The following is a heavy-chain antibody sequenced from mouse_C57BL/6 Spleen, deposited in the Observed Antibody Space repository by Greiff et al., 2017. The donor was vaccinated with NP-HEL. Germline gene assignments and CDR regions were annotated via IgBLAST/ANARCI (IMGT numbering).Heavy chain of an antibody. J-gene: IGHJ2*01. V-gene: IGHV5-9-1*02. CDR3: TRERGDGGYFDY. Sequence: DVHLVESGEGLVKPGGSLKLSCAASGFTFSSYAMSWVRQTPEKRLEWVAYISSGGDYIYYADTVKGRFTISRDNARNTLYLQMSSLKSEDTAMYYCTRERGDGGYFDYWGQGTTLTVSS. CDR1: GFTFSSYA. CDR2: ISSGGDYI. D-gene: IGHD2-3*01.